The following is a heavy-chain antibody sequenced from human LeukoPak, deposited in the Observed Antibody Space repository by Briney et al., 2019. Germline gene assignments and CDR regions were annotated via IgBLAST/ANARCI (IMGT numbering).Heavy chain of an antibody. CDR1: GFTFSGYS. J-gene: IGHJ2*01. D-gene: IGHD1-26*01. Sequence: GGSLRLSCAASGFTFSGYSMSWVRQAPGKGLEWASSISSSGNYMYYADSVKGRFTISRDNAKNSLFLQMNSLRAEDTAVYYCAREGEYSGSYRRYFDFWGRGTLVTVSS. V-gene: IGHV3-21*04. CDR2: ISSSGNYM. CDR3: AREGEYSGSYRRYFDF.